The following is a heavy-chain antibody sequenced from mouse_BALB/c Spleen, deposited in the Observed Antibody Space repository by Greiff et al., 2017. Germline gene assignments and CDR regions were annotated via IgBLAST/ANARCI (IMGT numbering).Heavy chain of an antibody. CDR1: GFSLTGYG. CDR2: IWGDGST. CDR3: AGDKTFYYGNYDAMDY. Sequence: QVTLKESGPGLVAPSQSLSITCTVPGFSLTGYGVNWVRQPPGKGLEWLGMIWGDGSTDYNSALKSRLSISKDNSKSQVFLKMNSLQTDDTARYYCAGDKTFYYGNYDAMDYWGQGTSVTVSS. D-gene: IGHD2-1*01. J-gene: IGHJ4*01. V-gene: IGHV2-6-7*01.